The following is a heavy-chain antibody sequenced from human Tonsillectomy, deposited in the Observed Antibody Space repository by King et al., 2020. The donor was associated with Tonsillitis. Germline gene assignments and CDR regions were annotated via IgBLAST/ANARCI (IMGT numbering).Heavy chain of an antibody. D-gene: IGHD2-2*01. V-gene: IGHV3-11*05. CDR1: GLTFSDYD. J-gene: IGHJ3*02. CDR2: ISSRSTYT. Sequence: VQLVESGGGLVKPGGSLRLSCAASGLTFSDYDMSLIRQAPGKGLEWVSYISSRSTYTNYADSVKGRFTISRDNAKNSVYLQMNSLRADDTAVYYCATSGGYCSSTSCYLGAFDIWGQGTMVTVSS. CDR3: ATSGGYCSSTSCYLGAFDI.